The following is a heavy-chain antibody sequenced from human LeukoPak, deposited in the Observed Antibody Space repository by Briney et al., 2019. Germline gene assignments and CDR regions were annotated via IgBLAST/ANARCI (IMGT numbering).Heavy chain of an antibody. CDR3: TRDGAVPGFVYDY. J-gene: IGHJ4*02. V-gene: IGHV3-66*01. D-gene: IGHD6-19*01. CDR1: GLIVSSNN. Sequence: GGSLRLSCEASGLIVSSNNMNWVRQAPGKGLEWVSLIYSGGNTYYADSVKGRFTISRDNSKNTVNVQMNSLRAEDTAVYYCTRDGAVPGFVYDYWGQGTLVTVST. CDR2: IYSGGNT.